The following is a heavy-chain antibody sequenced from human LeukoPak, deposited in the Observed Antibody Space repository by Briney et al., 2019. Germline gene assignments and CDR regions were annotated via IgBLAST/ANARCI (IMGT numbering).Heavy chain of an antibody. CDR3: AKDQGRIAAAGPNFDY. Sequence: GGSLRLSCAASGFTFSSYGMHWVRQAPGKGLEWVAVIWYDGSNKYYADSVKGRFTISRDNSKNTLYLQMNSLRAEDTAVYYCAKDQGRIAAAGPNFDYWGQGTLVTVSS. D-gene: IGHD6-13*01. J-gene: IGHJ4*02. V-gene: IGHV3-33*06. CDR2: IWYDGSNK. CDR1: GFTFSSYG.